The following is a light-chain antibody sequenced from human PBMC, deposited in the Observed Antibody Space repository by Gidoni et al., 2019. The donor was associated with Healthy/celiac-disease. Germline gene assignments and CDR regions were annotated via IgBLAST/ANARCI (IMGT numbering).Light chain of an antibody. J-gene: IGKJ1*01. CDR3: QQYNNWPPCT. Sequence: EIEMPQSTAPLSVSPGERANLSSRARQSVSINFAWYHQKPGQAPPLLIYGASTRATGLPARFSGSGSGTEFTLTISSLQSEDFSVYYCQQYNNWPPCTFGQGTKVEIK. CDR2: GAS. CDR1: QSVSIN. V-gene: IGKV3-15*01.